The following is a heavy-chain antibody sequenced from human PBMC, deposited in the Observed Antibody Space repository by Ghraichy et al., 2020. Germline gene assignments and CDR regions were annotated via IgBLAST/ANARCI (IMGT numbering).Heavy chain of an antibody. V-gene: IGHV1-24*01. CDR3: ATPSMRINYYGMDV. Sequence: ASVKVSCKVSGYTLTELSMHWVRQAPGKGLEWMGGFDPEDGETIYAQKFQGRVTMTEDTSTDTAHMELSSLRSEDTAVYYCATPSMRINYYGMDVWGQGTTVSVSS. CDR2: FDPEDGET. D-gene: IGHD2-8*01. J-gene: IGHJ6*02. CDR1: GYTLTELS.